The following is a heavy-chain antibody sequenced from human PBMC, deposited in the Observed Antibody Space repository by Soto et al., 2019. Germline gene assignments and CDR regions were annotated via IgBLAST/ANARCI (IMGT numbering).Heavy chain of an antibody. CDR2: IRSKANSYAT. D-gene: IGHD3-3*01. Sequence: EVQLVESGGGLVQPGGSLKLSCAASGFTFSGSAMHWVRQASGKGLEWVGRIRSKANSYATAYAASVKGRFTISRDDSKNTAYLQMNSLKTEDTAVYYCTRLYYYDFWSGYYVNYWGQGTLVTVSS. J-gene: IGHJ4*02. CDR1: GFTFSGSA. V-gene: IGHV3-73*02. CDR3: TRLYYYDFWSGYYVNY.